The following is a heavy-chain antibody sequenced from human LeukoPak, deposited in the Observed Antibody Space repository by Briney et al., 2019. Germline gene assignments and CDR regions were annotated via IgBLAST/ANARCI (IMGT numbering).Heavy chain of an antibody. CDR2: ISGSGGSA. Sequence: GGSLRLSCAASRFTFSGYAMSWVRQAPGKGLEWVSSISGSGGSAYYADSVKGRFTISRDNSKNTLYLQMNSLRAEDTAVYYCAKRTTVSPGYWGQGTLVTVSS. D-gene: IGHD4-17*01. CDR1: RFTFSGYA. J-gene: IGHJ4*02. CDR3: AKRTTVSPGY. V-gene: IGHV3-23*01.